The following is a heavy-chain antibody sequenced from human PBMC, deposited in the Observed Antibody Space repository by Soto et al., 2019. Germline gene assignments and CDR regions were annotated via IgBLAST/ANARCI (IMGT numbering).Heavy chain of an antibody. CDR2: ISGIGVSM. CDR1: GFTFSSYA. V-gene: IGHV3-23*01. J-gene: IGHJ4*02. Sequence: EVQLLETGGGLVQPGGSLGFSCAASGFTFSSYAMRWVRQAPGKGLEWVSAISGIGVSMYYAASVKGRFTSSRANSKNTLYLQMNSLRAEDTAVYYCARRGSGSYFNYWGQGTLVTVSS. D-gene: IGHD1-26*01. CDR3: ARRGSGSYFNY.